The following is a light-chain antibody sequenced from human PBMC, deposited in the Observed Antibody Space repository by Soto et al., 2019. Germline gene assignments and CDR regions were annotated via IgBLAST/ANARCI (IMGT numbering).Light chain of an antibody. CDR1: SSDVGDYDY. CDR2: EVT. J-gene: IGLJ2*01. V-gene: IGLV2-14*01. CDR3: SSYTSSNSVV. Sequence: QSVLTQPASVSGSPGQSITISCTGTSSDVGDYDYVSWYQEHPDRAPKLIIYEVTNRPSGVSNRFSGSKSGNTASLSISGLQAEDEADYYCSSYTSSNSVVFGGGTKVTVL.